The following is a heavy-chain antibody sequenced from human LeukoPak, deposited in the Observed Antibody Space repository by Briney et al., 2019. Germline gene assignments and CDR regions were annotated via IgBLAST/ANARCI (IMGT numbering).Heavy chain of an antibody. V-gene: IGHV3-23*01. CDR3: AKDRGYYVDTGTINF. D-gene: IGHD2-15*01. J-gene: IGHJ4*02. CDR1: GLSFGAHA. CDR2: VDGGGQRT. Sequence: GGSLRLSCAASGLSFGAHAMHWVRQAPGMGLEWVSGVDGGGQRTHYADSVKGRFTISRDNSKNTLYLQMNSLRAEDTAIYYCAKDRGYYVDTGTINFWGQGALVTVSS.